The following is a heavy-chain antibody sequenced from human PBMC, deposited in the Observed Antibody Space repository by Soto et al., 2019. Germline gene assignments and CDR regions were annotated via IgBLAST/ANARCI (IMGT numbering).Heavy chain of an antibody. D-gene: IGHD6-13*01. J-gene: IGHJ6*01. V-gene: IGHV5-10-1*01. Sequence: PGESLKISCKGSGYRFTSYWINWVRQMPGKGLEWMGRIDPSDSYTNYSPYFQGHVTISAHKSISTAYLQWSSLTASETAMYLCARAAGPYNYYYGMDVWEEGSTGTV. CDR2: IDPSDSYT. CDR1: GYRFTSYW. CDR3: ARAAGPYNYYYGMDV.